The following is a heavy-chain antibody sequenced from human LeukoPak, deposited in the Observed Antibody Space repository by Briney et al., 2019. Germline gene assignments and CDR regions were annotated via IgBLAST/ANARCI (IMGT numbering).Heavy chain of an antibody. Sequence: ASVNVSCKVSGYTLFELSMHWVRQAPGKGLEWMGGFDPEDGETIYAQKFQGRVTMTEDTSTDTAYMELSSLRSEDTAVYYCATRVDMVRGVIILDYWGQGTLVTVSS. CDR2: FDPEDGET. D-gene: IGHD3-10*01. CDR1: GYTLFELS. V-gene: IGHV1-24*01. CDR3: ATRVDMVRGVIILDY. J-gene: IGHJ4*02.